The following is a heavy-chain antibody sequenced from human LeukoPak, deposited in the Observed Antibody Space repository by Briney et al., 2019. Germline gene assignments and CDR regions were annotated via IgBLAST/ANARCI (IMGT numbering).Heavy chain of an antibody. CDR2: ISTSGNSI. Sequence: GGSLRLSCAASGFTFSSYEMNCVGQAPGKGREGVSYISTSGNSIYYADSVKGRFTSSRDNAKNSLFLQMNSLRAEATAVYYCATSQGSWPDYFDYWGKGTLVTVSS. CDR3: ATSQGSWPDYFDY. CDR1: GFTFSSYE. V-gene: IGHV3-48*03. D-gene: IGHD6-13*01. J-gene: IGHJ4*01.